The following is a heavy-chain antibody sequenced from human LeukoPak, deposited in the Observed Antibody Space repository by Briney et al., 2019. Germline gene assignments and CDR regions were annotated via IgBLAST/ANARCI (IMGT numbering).Heavy chain of an antibody. CDR1: GFTFSGYS. CDR3: ARDLGDILTGGLDY. Sequence: KSGGSLRLSCAASGFTFSGYSMNWVRQAPGKGLEWVSSISSTSSYIYYADSVKGRFTISRDNAKNSLYLQMNSLRAEDTAVYYCARDLGDILTGGLDYWGQGTLVTVSS. CDR2: ISSTSSYI. J-gene: IGHJ4*02. D-gene: IGHD3-9*01. V-gene: IGHV3-21*01.